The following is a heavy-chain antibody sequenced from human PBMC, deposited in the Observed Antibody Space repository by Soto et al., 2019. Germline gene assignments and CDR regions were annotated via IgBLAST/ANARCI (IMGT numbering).Heavy chain of an antibody. V-gene: IGHV3-30-3*01. Sequence: GGSLRLSCAASGFTFSSYAMHWVRQAPGKGLEWVAVISYDGSNKYYADSVKGRFTISRDNSKNTLYLQMNSLRAEDTVVYYCARESSGGNGLWRPGSVHENYFQHWGQGTLVTVSS. J-gene: IGHJ1*01. CDR3: ARESSGGNGLWRPGSVHENYFQH. CDR1: GFTFSSYA. CDR2: ISYDGSNK. D-gene: IGHD2-15*01.